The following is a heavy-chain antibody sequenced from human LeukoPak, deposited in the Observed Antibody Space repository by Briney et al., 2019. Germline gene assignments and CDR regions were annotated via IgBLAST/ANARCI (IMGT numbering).Heavy chain of an antibody. D-gene: IGHD1-7*01. V-gene: IGHV3-7*01. CDR2: IKQDGSEE. CDR1: GFTFSNYW. CDR3: AREDDWNYEDY. J-gene: IGHJ4*02. Sequence: GGSLRLSCAASGFTFSNYWMSWVRQAPGKGLERVANIKQDGSEEYYVNSVKGRFTISRDNAKNSLHLQMNSLRAEDTAIYYCAREDDWNYEDYWGQGTLVSVSS.